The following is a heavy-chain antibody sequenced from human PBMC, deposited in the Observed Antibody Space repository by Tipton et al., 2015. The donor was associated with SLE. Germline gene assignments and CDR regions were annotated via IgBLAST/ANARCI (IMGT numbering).Heavy chain of an antibody. CDR1: GFSISSAFY. CDR2: ISHSGST. Sequence: TLSLTCSVSGFSISSAFYWGWIRQSPGKGLEWLGSISHSGSTYYNPSLKSRVTISMDTSKNQFSLNLTSVTASDTAVYFCSRPSGYGRYFDFWGQGALVAVSS. J-gene: IGHJ4*02. CDR3: SRPSGYGRYFDF. V-gene: IGHV4-38-2*01. D-gene: IGHD5-12*01.